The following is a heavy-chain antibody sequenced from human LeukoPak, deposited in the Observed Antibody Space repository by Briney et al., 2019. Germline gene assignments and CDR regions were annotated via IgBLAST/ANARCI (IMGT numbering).Heavy chain of an antibody. CDR2: ITSGGTTI. V-gene: IGHV3-48*01. Sequence: GGSLRLSCAASGFTFRTYNMNWVRQAPGKGLEWVSYITSGGTTIYYADSVKGRFTISRDNAKNSLYLQMNSLRAEDTAVYYCAREAVAATWVDIWGQGTMVTVSS. CDR3: AREAVAATWVDI. CDR1: GFTFRTYN. D-gene: IGHD2-15*01. J-gene: IGHJ3*02.